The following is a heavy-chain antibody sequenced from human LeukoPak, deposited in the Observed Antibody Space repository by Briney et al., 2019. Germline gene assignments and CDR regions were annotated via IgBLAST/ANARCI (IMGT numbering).Heavy chain of an antibody. V-gene: IGHV3-11*06. D-gene: IGHD6-19*01. CDR1: GFTFSDYY. Sequence: PGGSLRLSCAASGFTFSDYYMSWIRQAPGKGLEWVSYISSSSSYTNYADPVKGRFTISRDNAKNSLYLQMNSLRAEDTAVYYCAGPLRYSSGWETTYDYWGQGTLVTVSS. J-gene: IGHJ4*02. CDR2: ISSSSSYT. CDR3: AGPLRYSSGWETTYDY.